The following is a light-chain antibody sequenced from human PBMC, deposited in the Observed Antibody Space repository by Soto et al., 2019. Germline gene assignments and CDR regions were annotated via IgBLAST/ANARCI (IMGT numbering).Light chain of an antibody. Sequence: QSALTQPASVSGSPGQSITISCTGTSSDVGGYNYVSWYQQHPGKAPKLLIYDVSTRPSGVSHRFSGSKSGNTASLTISGLQAEDEADYYCSSYTSSSTIVVFGGGTKVTVL. CDR1: SSDVGGYNY. J-gene: IGLJ2*01. CDR3: SSYTSSSTIVV. V-gene: IGLV2-14*01. CDR2: DVS.